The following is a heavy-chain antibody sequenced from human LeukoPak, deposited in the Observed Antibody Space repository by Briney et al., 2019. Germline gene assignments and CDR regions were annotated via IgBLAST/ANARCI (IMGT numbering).Heavy chain of an antibody. V-gene: IGHV4-59*08. CDR1: GGSLSGYY. J-gene: IGHJ6*02. CDR3: ARHSYNYYGLDV. Sequence: SETLSLTCTVSGGSLSGYYWSWIRQPPGKGLEFIGFAYQTGSTAYNPSLKSRVTMSVDTSNNHLSLRLTSVTAADTALYYCARHSYNYYGLDVWGQGTTITVSS. CDR2: AYQTGST.